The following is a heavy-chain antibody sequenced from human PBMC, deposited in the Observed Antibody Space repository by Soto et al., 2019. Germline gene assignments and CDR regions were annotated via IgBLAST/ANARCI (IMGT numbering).Heavy chain of an antibody. V-gene: IGHV3-48*04. J-gene: IGHJ4*02. Sequence: GGSLRLSCAASGFTFTSFGMTWVRQAPGRGLEWVSHINSGGSVILYADSVKGRVTISRDNSKNSLYLEMNSLRADDTAVYVCARDEDGTYEFDYWGQGTPVTVSS. D-gene: IGHD3-22*01. CDR3: ARDEDGTYEFDY. CDR2: INSGGSVI. CDR1: GFTFTSFG.